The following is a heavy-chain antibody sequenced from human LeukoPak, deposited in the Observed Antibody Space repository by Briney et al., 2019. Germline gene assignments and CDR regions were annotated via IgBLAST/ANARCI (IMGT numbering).Heavy chain of an antibody. D-gene: IGHD3-16*01. Sequence: KPGGSLRLSCSASGFTFSDYDMNWVRQAPGKGLEWVSSISGLSTHIYYGDSVKGRFSISRDNAKNSVYLQMNSLGVEDTAIYYCGRAFPPLRTSSAGDLWGQGILVTVFS. CDR1: GFTFSDYD. J-gene: IGHJ4*02. V-gene: IGHV3-69-1*02. CDR2: ISGLSTHI. CDR3: GRAFPPLRTSSAGDL.